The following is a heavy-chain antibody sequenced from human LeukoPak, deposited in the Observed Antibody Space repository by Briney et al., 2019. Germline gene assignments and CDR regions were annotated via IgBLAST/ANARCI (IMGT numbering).Heavy chain of an antibody. CDR1: GGSFSGYY. CDR3: ARGRTVTTFPAPYPQPSLDY. V-gene: IGHV4-34*01. D-gene: IGHD4-17*01. J-gene: IGHJ4*02. Sequence: SETLSLTCAVYGGSFSGYYWSWIRQPPGKGLEWIGEINHSGSTNYNPSPKSRVTISVDTSKNQFSLKLSSVTAADTAVYYCARGRTVTTFPAPYPQPSLDYWGQGTLVTVSS. CDR2: INHSGST.